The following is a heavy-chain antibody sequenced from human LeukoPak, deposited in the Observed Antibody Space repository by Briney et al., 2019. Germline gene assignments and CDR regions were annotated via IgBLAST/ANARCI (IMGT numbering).Heavy chain of an antibody. CDR2: IYYSGST. D-gene: IGHD6-13*01. CDR3: ARHYAAAGTRGYFDY. V-gene: IGHV4-59*08. Sequence: PSETLSLTCAVYGGSFSGYYWSWIRQPPGKGLEWIGYIYYSGSTNYNPSLKSRVTISVDTSKNQFSLKLSSVTAADTAVYYCARHYAAAGTRGYFDYWGQGTLVTVSS. J-gene: IGHJ4*02. CDR1: GGSFSGYY.